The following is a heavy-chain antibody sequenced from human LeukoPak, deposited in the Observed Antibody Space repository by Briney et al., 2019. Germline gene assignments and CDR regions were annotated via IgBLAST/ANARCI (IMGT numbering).Heavy chain of an antibody. CDR3: ARHKPDYDYGDYESAFDI. D-gene: IGHD4-17*01. Sequence: PSETLSLTCTVSGGSISSSSYYWGWIRQPPGKGLEWIGSIYYSGSTYYNPSLKSRVTISVDTSKNQISLKLSSVSAADTAVYYCARHKPDYDYGDYESAFDIWGQGTIVTVSS. V-gene: IGHV4-39*01. CDR2: IYYSGST. CDR1: GGSISSSSYY. J-gene: IGHJ3*02.